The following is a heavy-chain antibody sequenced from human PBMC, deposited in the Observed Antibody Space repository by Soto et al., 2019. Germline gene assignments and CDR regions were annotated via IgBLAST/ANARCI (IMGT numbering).Heavy chain of an antibody. V-gene: IGHV1-69*02. CDR3: AFGYSRSSCFDY. CDR2: IIPILGIA. D-gene: IGHD4-4*01. J-gene: IGHJ4*02. CDR1: GGTFSSYT. Sequence: VQLVQSGAEVKKPGSSVKVSCKASGGTFSSYTISWVRQAPGQGLEWMGRIIPILGIANYAQKFQGRVTITADKSTSTAYMELSSLRSEDTAVYYCAFGYSRSSCFDYWGQGTLVTVSS.